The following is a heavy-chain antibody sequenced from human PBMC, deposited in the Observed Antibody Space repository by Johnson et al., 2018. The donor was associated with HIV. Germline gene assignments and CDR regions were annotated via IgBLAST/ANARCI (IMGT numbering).Heavy chain of an antibody. J-gene: IGHJ3*02. CDR2: IKQDGSEK. CDR1: GFTFNTYG. D-gene: IGHD1-26*01. Sequence: VQLVESGGGVVQTGTSLRLSCAASGFTFNTYGMHWVRQAPGKGLEWVANIKQDGSEKYYVGSVKGRFTISRDNAKNSLYLQMNSLRAEDTAVYYCAKGMWGHDAFDIWGQGTKVTVSS. V-gene: IGHV3-7*01. CDR3: AKGMWGHDAFDI.